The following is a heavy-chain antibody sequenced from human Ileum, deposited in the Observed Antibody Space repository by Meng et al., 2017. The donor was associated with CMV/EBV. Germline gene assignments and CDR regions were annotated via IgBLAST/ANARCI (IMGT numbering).Heavy chain of an antibody. CDR1: VFIFSNYH. CDR2: IIPTRGIT. D-gene: IGHD4/OR15-4a*01. J-gene: IGHJ2*01. Sequence: CTHSVFIFSNYHMLCVRQAPGKGLEWVSHIIPTRGITDYAHSVGRRFTISSDYSKNTLYLQMNSLRAEDTAIYFCAKAFSGRCFFDLWGRGTLVTVSS. CDR3: AKAFSGRCFFDL. V-gene: IGHV3-23*01.